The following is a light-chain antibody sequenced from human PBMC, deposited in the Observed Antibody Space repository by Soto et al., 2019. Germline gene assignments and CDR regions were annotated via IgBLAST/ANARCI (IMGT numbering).Light chain of an antibody. CDR3: QQRGNSPNT. CDR2: DAS. CDR1: QSVSRY. Sequence: EIVLTQSPATLSLSPGERATLSCRASQSVSRYLVWYQQKPGQAPRLLIYDASTRATGIPDRFSGSGSGTDFTLTISSLEPEDFAVYYCQQRGNSPNTFGQGTKLEIK. V-gene: IGKV3-11*01. J-gene: IGKJ2*01.